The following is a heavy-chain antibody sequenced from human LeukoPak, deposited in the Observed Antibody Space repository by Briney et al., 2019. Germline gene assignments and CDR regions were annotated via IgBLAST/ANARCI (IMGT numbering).Heavy chain of an antibody. J-gene: IGHJ4*02. CDR3: ARDYVDDIPMIKDY. V-gene: IGHV1-46*01. D-gene: IGHD2-8*01. CDR1: GYTFTSYH. CDR2: INLSGGST. Sequence: ASVKVSCKASGYTFTSYHMHWVRQAPGQGLEWMGKINLSGGSTTYAQEFQGRVTMTRDTSTGTVYMELSSLRSEDTAVYYCARDYVDDIPMIKDYWGQGTLVTVSS.